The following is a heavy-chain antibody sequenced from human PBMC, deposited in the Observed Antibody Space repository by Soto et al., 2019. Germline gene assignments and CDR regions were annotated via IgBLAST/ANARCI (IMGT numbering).Heavy chain of an antibody. D-gene: IGHD2-2*01. J-gene: IGHJ4*02. CDR1: GGTFSSYA. CDR2: IIPIFGTA. V-gene: IGHV1-69*13. CDR3: ARDRRTDIVVVPAAFWAFDY. Sequence: SVKVSCKSSGGTFSSYAISWVRQAPGQVLEWMGGIIPIFGTANYAQKFQGRVTITADESTSTAYMELSSLRSEDTAVYYCARDRRTDIVVVPAAFWAFDYWGQGTLVTVSS.